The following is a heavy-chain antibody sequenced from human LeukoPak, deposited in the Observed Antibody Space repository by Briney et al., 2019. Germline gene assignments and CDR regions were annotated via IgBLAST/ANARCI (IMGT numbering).Heavy chain of an antibody. J-gene: IGHJ6*02. CDR1: EYTFTSHY. CDR2: INPSGGST. D-gene: IGHD3-3*01. CDR3: ATGFWSGYFRPYYYYYGMDV. V-gene: IGHV1-46*01. Sequence: ASVKVSFKASEYTFTSHYMHWVRQAPGQGLEWMGLINPSGGSTSYAQKFQGRVTMTRDTSTSTVYMELSSLRSEDTAVYYCATGFWSGYFRPYYYYYGMDVWGQGTTVSVSS.